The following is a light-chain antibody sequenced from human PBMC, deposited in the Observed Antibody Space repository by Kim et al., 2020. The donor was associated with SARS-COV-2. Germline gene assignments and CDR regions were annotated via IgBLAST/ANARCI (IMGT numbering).Light chain of an antibody. CDR1: QGINNNF. Sequence: SPGARATLSCRASQGINNNFIAWYRQRPGQSPSLLIYAASTRAAGIPDRFSGSGYRTDFSLTISRLEPEDFAVYYCQQYGSSPQTFGQGTKVDIK. CDR2: AAS. CDR3: QQYGSSPQT. J-gene: IGKJ2*01. V-gene: IGKV3-20*01.